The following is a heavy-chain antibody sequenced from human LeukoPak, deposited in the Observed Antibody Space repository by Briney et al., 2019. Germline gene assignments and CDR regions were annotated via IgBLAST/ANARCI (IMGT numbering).Heavy chain of an antibody. J-gene: IGHJ5*02. D-gene: IGHD3-10*01. CDR1: GGTISSGSYY. CDR2: IYTSGST. Sequence: PSETLSLTCTVSGGTISSGSYYWSWIRQPAGTGLEWIGRIYTSGSTNYNPSLKSRVTISVDTSKNQFSLKLSSVTAADTAVYYCARDDITMVRGVTHNWFDPWGQGTLVTVSS. V-gene: IGHV4-61*02. CDR3: ARDDITMVRGVTHNWFDP.